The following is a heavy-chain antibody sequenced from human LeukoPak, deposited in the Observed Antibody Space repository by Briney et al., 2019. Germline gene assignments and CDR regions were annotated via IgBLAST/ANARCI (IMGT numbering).Heavy chain of an antibody. CDR3: GGGYNYVGPIDY. CDR2: IKQDGSEK. V-gene: IGHV3-7*01. Sequence: GGSLRLSCAASGFTFSSYWMTWVRQAPGKGLEWVANIKQDGSEKYYADSVKGRFTISRDNSKNTLYLQMNSLRAEDTAVYYCGGGYNYVGPIDYWGREPWSPSPQ. CDR1: GFTFSSYW. D-gene: IGHD5-24*01. J-gene: IGHJ4*02.